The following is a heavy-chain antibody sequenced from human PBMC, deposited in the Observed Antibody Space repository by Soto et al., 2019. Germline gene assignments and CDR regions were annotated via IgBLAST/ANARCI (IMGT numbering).Heavy chain of an antibody. CDR1: GGSISSYY. CDR3: ARVESWYGEFLVRPRWFDH. V-gene: IGHV4-59*01. D-gene: IGHD3-10*01. J-gene: IGHJ5*02. CDR2: IYYSGSN. Sequence: QVQLQESGPGLVKSSETLSLTCTVSGGSISSYYWSWIRQPPGKGLEWIGYIYYSGSNNYNPSLKSRVTISVGTSKILFSLKLSSVNAADTAVYYCARVESWYGEFLVRPRWFDHWGRGTLVTVAS.